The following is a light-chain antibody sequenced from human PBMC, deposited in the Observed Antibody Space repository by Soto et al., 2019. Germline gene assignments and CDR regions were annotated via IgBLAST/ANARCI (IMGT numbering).Light chain of an antibody. CDR2: LGS. J-gene: IGKJ2*01. Sequence: DIVMTQSPLSLPVTPGEPASISCRSSQSLLHTNGYNDLDWYLQKPGQSPQLLIYLGSNRASGVTDRFSGSGSGTDFTLKISRVEAEDVGVYYCMQALQTPYTFGQGTKLEIK. V-gene: IGKV2-28*01. CDR1: QSLLHTNGYND. CDR3: MQALQTPYT.